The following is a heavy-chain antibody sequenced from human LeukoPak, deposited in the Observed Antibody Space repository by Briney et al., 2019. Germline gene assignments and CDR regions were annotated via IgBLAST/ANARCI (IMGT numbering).Heavy chain of an antibody. V-gene: IGHV4-34*01. CDR3: ARHPFLMVRGGYNWFDP. CDR1: GGSFSGYY. D-gene: IGHD3-10*01. Sequence: PSETLSLTCAVYGGSFSGYYWSWIRQPPGKGLEWIGEINHSGSTNYNPSLKSRVTISVDTSKNQFSLKLSSVTAADTAVYYCARHPFLMVRGGYNWFDPWGQGTLVTVSS. CDR2: INHSGST. J-gene: IGHJ5*02.